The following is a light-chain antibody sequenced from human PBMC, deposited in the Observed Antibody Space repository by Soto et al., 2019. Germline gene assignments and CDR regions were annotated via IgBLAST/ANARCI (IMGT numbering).Light chain of an antibody. CDR1: QSVSSRY. Sequence: IVLTQSPCTLSLSPGERATLSCRASQSVSSRYLAWYQQKIGQPPRLLIFESSSRATGIPDRFSGSGSGTDFTLTIGIREPEDFAVYYCPHDVRSPPSGTLGHGTKVEIK. J-gene: IGKJ1*01. V-gene: IGKV3-20*01. CDR2: ESS. CDR3: PHDVRSPPSGT.